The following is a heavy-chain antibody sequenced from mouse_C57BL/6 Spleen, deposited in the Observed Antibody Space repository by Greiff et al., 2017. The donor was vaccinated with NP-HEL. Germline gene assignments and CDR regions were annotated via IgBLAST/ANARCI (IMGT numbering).Heavy chain of an antibody. CDR3: ARGIYYYGSSYLDY. J-gene: IGHJ2*01. D-gene: IGHD1-1*01. CDR1: GYTFTDYN. CDR2: INPNNGGT. Sequence: EVQLQQSGPELVKPGASVKMSCKASGYTFTDYNMHWVKQSHGKSLEWIGYINPNNGGTSYNQKFKGKATLTVNTSSSTAYMELRSLTSEDSAVYYCARGIYYYGSSYLDYWGQGTTLTVSS. V-gene: IGHV1-22*01.